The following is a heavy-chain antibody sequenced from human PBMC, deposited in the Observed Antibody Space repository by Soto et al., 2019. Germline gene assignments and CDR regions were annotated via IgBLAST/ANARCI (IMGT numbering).Heavy chain of an antibody. D-gene: IGHD3-10*01. CDR2: INSDGSST. V-gene: IGHV3-74*01. J-gene: IGHJ6*02. CDR3: ARESYYYGSGSHYGMDV. Sequence: PGGSLRLSCAASGFTFSSYWMHWVRQAPGKGLVWVSRINSDGSSTSYADSVKGRFTISRDNAKNTLYLQMNSLRAEDTAVYYCARESYYYGSGSHYGMDVWGQGTTVTVSS. CDR1: GFTFSSYW.